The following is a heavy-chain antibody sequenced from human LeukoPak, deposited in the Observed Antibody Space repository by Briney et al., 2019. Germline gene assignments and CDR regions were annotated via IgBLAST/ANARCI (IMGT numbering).Heavy chain of an antibody. CDR2: ISSSSSYI. V-gene: IGHV3-21*01. CDR1: GFTFSSYS. CDR3: AREGKCSSTSCYAFDI. Sequence: GGSLRLSCAASGFTFSSYSMNWVRQAPGKGLEWVSSISSSSSYIYYADSVKGRFTISRDNAKNSLYLQMNSLRAEDTAVYYCAREGKCSSTSCYAFDIWGQGTMVTVSS. D-gene: IGHD2-2*01. J-gene: IGHJ3*02.